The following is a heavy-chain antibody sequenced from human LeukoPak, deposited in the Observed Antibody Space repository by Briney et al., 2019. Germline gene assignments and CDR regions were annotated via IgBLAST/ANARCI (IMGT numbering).Heavy chain of an antibody. CDR3: ARDSDKQPNWFDP. V-gene: IGHV4-4*07. CDR2: MYSSGST. Sequence: SETLSLTCTVSGGSISNYYWSCIRQPAGKGLEWIGRMYSSGSTNYNPSLKSRVTMLAETSKNQLSLKLTSATAADTAVYYCARDSDKQPNWFDPWGQGTLVTVSS. CDR1: GGSISNYY. J-gene: IGHJ5*02. D-gene: IGHD1/OR15-1a*01.